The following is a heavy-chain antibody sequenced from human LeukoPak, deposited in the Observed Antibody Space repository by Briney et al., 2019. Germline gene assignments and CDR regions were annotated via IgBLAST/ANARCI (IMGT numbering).Heavy chain of an antibody. V-gene: IGHV3-21*01. CDR1: GFTFSSYS. D-gene: IGHD3/OR15-3a*01. CDR3: AQMWTVYPTTWGG. Sequence: GGSLRLSCAASGFTFSSYSMNWVRQAPGKGLEWVSSISSSSSYIYYADSVKGRFTISRDNAKNSLYLQMNSLRAEDTAVYYCAQMWTVYPTTWGGWGQGALVTVSS. J-gene: IGHJ4*02. CDR2: ISSSSSYI.